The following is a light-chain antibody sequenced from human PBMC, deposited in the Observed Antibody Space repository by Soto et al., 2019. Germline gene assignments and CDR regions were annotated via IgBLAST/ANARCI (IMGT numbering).Light chain of an antibody. CDR3: QQYLSIPRT. V-gene: IGKV4-1*01. Sequence: DIVMTQSPDSLAVSLGESATINCKSSQSVLYSSNNKNYLAWYQQKPGQPPKLLIYWASTRESGVPDRFSGSGSGTDFTLTISSLQAEDVAAYYCQQYLSIPRTFGQGTKVDIK. CDR2: WAS. J-gene: IGKJ1*01. CDR1: QSVLYSSNNKNY.